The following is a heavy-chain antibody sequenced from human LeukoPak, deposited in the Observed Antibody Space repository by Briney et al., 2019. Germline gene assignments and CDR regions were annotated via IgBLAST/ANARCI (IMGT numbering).Heavy chain of an antibody. CDR1: GGSIGTSTYY. CDR2: MYYGGTT. Sequence: PSETLSLICTVSGGSIGTSTYYGGSVRQPPGKGLEWIGSMYYGGTTYYNPSLKSRVTLSVDTSKNQFSLRLSSVTAADSAVYFCATGKYSGYYDYWGQGTLVTVSS. CDR3: ATGKYSGYYDY. V-gene: IGHV4-39*01. J-gene: IGHJ4*02. D-gene: IGHD5-12*01.